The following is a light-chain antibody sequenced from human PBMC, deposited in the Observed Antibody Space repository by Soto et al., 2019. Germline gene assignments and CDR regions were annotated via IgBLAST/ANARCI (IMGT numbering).Light chain of an antibody. CDR1: SSDIGAGYD. CDR2: GNS. Sequence: QSVLTQPPSVSGAPGQRVTISCTGSSSDIGAGYDVHWYQQLPGTAPKLLIYGNSNRPSGVPDRFYASKSGTSASLAITGLQAEDEADYYCQSYDSSEWVFGGGTKLTVL. CDR3: QSYDSSEWV. V-gene: IGLV1-40*01. J-gene: IGLJ3*02.